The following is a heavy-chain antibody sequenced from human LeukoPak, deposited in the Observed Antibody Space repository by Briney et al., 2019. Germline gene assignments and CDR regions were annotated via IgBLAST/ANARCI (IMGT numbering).Heavy chain of an antibody. CDR3: AKGDPGYSSTWYQDAFDI. J-gene: IGHJ3*02. V-gene: IGHV3-23*01. D-gene: IGHD6-13*01. CDR2: ISGSGYST. Sequence: GGSLRLSCAASGFTFSSYAMTWARQAPGKGLEWVSVISGSGYSTYYADSVKGRFTISRDNSKNTLYLQMNSLRAEDTAVYYCAKGDPGYSSTWYQDAFDIWGQGTMVTVSS. CDR1: GFTFSSYA.